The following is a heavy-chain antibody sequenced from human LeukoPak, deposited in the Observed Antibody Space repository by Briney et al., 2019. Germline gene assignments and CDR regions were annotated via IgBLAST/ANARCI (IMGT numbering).Heavy chain of an antibody. V-gene: IGHV3-9*01. CDR3: AGNLAYCGGDCYPV. D-gene: IGHD2-21*02. CDR1: GFTFDDYA. Sequence: GGSLRLSCAASGFTFDDYAMHWVRQAPGKGLEWVSGISWNSGSIGYADSVKGRFTISRDNAKNSLYLQMNSLRAEDTALYYCAGNLAYCGGDCYPVWGQGTLVTVSS. CDR2: ISWNSGSI. J-gene: IGHJ4*02.